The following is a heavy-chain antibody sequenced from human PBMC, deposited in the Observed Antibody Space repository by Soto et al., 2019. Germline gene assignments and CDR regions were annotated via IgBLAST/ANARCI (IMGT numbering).Heavy chain of an antibody. CDR2: IYHSGSI. D-gene: IGHD5-12*01. CDR1: SGSISSTNW. Sequence: PSETLSLTCTVSSGSISSTNWWSWVRQPPGKGLEWIGEIYHSGSINYNPSLNSRVTISVDKSKNHFSLTLSSVTAADTAVYYCGRALSGFSAFDIWGQGTLVTVSS. J-gene: IGHJ3*02. V-gene: IGHV4-4*02. CDR3: GRALSGFSAFDI.